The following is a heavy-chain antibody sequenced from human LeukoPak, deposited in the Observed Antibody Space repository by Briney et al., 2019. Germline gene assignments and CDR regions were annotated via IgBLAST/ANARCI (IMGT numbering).Heavy chain of an antibody. CDR3: ARDVCSSTSCYYFDY. CDR2: IYHSGST. J-gene: IGHJ4*02. D-gene: IGHD2-2*01. V-gene: IGHV4-38-2*02. Sequence: SETLSLTCAVYGGSFSGYYWGWIRQPPGKGLEWIGSIYHSGSTYYNPSLKSRVTISVDASKNQFSLKLSSVTAADTAVYYCARDVCSSTSCYYFDYWGQGTLVTVSS. CDR1: GGSFSGYY.